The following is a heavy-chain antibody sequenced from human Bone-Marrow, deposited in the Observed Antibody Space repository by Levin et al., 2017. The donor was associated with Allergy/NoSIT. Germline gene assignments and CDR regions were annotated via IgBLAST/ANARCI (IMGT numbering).Heavy chain of an antibody. CDR3: ARGQAYYDVFGELDP. CDR1: GGTFSSFT. CDR2: IIPILGVA. Sequence: VASVKVSCKASGGTFSSFTISWVRQAPGQGLEWMGRIIPILGVANYAQKFQGRVTITADKSTSTAYMELSSLRSEDTAVYYCARGQAYYDVFGELDPWGQGTLVSVSS. D-gene: IGHD3-9*01. J-gene: IGHJ5*02. V-gene: IGHV1-69*02.